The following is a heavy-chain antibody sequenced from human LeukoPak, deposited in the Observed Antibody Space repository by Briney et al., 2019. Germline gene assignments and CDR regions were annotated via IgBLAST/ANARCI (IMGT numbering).Heavy chain of an antibody. CDR1: GFSFSAYI. V-gene: IGHV3-64*01. Sequence: GGSLRLSCVASGFSFSAYIMHWVRQAPGKGLEYVSAIRGDGSSTFYPNSVKGRFTISRDNSKSTLYLQMGSLRAEDTAVYYCTRRYGGHSGWAGYHDSWGQGTLVTVSS. CDR3: TRRYGGHSGWAGYHDS. CDR2: IRGDGSST. D-gene: IGHD6-19*01. J-gene: IGHJ4*02.